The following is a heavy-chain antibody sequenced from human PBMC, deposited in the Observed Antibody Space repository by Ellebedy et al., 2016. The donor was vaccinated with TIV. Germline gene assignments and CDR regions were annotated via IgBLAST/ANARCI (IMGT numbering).Heavy chain of an antibody. D-gene: IGHD7-27*01. J-gene: IGHJ6*02. CDR1: GFTFSGYG. CDR3: AKDLGFAMDV. CDR2: AHNDETYK. Sequence: GESLKISCAASGFTFSGYGMHWVRQAPGKGLEWVAIAHNDETYKFYADSVKGRFTVSRDNSGNTAYLHMSSLRVEDTAVYYCAKDLGFAMDVWGQGTTVTVSS. V-gene: IGHV3-30*02.